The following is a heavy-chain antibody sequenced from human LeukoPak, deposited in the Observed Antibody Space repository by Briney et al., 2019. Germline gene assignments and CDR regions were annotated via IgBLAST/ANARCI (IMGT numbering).Heavy chain of an antibody. J-gene: IGHJ2*01. Sequence: SQTLSLTCTVSGGSISSGSYYWSWIRQPAGRGLEWIGRIFTSGSTIHNPSLRSRVTLSLDTSQDQFSLKLSSVTAADTAVYYCARGAYIANSGYWYFDLWGRGTRVTVSS. CDR1: GGSISSGSYY. V-gene: IGHV4-61*02. CDR2: IFTSGST. CDR3: ARGAYIANSGYWYFDL. D-gene: IGHD2-21*01.